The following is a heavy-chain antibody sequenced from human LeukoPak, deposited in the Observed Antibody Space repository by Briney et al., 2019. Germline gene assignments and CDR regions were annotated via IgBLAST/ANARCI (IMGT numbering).Heavy chain of an antibody. CDR2: ISWDGGST. D-gene: IGHD6-19*01. V-gene: IGHV3-43*01. CDR3: AKQRFDSSGWYDY. CDR1: GFTFDDYT. Sequence: GGSLRLSCAASGFTFDDYTMHWVRQAPGKGLEWVSLISWDGGSTYYADSVKGRFTISRDNSKNSLYLQMNGLRTEDTALYYCAKQRFDSSGWYDYWGQGTLVTVSS. J-gene: IGHJ4*02.